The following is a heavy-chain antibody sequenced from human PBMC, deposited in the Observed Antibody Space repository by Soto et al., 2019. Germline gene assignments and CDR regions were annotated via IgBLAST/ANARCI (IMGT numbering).Heavy chain of an antibody. D-gene: IGHD6-19*01. V-gene: IGHV3-23*01. CDR2: ISGSGGST. Sequence: EVQLLESGGGSVQPGGSLRLSCATSGFTFSSYAMSWVRQAPGKGLEWVSAISGSGGSTNYADSAEGRFTISRDNSKNTLYLQMSSLRAEDTAVYYCAKAGGIAVPGSHLDYWGQGPLVTVSS. J-gene: IGHJ4*02. CDR1: GFTFSSYA. CDR3: AKAGGIAVPGSHLDY.